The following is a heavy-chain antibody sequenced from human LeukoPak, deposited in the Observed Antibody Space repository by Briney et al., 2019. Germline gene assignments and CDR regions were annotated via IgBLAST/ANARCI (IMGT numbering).Heavy chain of an antibody. CDR2: ISSNGGST. CDR3: ARVVLSSGWLDY. J-gene: IGHJ4*02. D-gene: IGHD6-19*01. CDR1: GFTFSSYD. Sequence: PGGSLRLSCAASGFTFSSYDMYWVRQAPGKGLEYVSGISSNGGSTYYANSVKGRLTISRDNSKNTLYLQMGSLRADDMAVYYCARVVLSSGWLDYRGQGTLVTVSS. V-gene: IGHV3-64*01.